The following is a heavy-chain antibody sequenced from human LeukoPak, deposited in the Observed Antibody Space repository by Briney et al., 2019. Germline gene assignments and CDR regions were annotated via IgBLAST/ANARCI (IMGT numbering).Heavy chain of an antibody. D-gene: IGHD3-10*01. J-gene: IGHJ4*02. CDR2: INHSGST. CDR1: GGSFSGYH. Sequence: SETLSLTCAVYGGSFSGYHWSWIRQPPGKGLEWIGEINHSGSTNYNPSLKSRVTISVDTSKNQFFLKLSSVTAADTAVYYCARGAGRRGLWFGELLSYYFDYWGQGTLVTVSS. V-gene: IGHV4-34*01. CDR3: ARGAGRRGLWFGELLSYYFDY.